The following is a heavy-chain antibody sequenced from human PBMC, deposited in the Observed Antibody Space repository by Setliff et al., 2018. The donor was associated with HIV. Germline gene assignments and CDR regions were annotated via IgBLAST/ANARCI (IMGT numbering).Heavy chain of an antibody. CDR1: GFSLSTSGVG. D-gene: IGHD2-8*02. CDR2: IYWTDAN. Sequence: ASGPTLVNPTQTLTLTCTFSGFSLSTSGVGVGWIRQPPGKAMEWLALIYWTDANHYSPSLKTRLSITKDTSKNQMVLTMTNMDPVDTATYYSVHRVVWGGLDVWGQGTTVTVSS. J-gene: IGHJ6*02. V-gene: IGHV2-5*01. CDR3: VHRVVWGGLDV.